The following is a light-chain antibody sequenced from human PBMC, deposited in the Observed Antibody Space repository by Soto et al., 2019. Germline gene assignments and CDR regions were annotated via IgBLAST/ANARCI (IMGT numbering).Light chain of an antibody. CDR2: GAS. J-gene: IGKJ4*01. V-gene: IGKV3-20*01. CDR1: QSVTSNY. Sequence: EIVLTQSPGTLSLSPGDRATLSCRASQSVTSNYLAWYQQKPGQAPRLLLYGASRRAIGIPDRFSGSGSGTDFTLTISRLEPEYFAVYYCQKYDTSPPLTFGGGTKVEIK. CDR3: QKYDTSPPLT.